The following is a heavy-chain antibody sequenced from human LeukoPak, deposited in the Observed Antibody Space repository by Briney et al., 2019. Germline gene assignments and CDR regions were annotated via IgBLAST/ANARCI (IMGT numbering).Heavy chain of an antibody. V-gene: IGHV4-59*01. CDR3: ARGRGLDY. CDR2: IHSSGST. CDR1: GGSISSDY. D-gene: IGHD2-15*01. Sequence: SETLSLTCTVSGGSISSDYWSWFRQPPAKGLEWIGYIHSSGSTNYNPSLKSRVTISVDTSKNEFSLKLSSVNAADTAVYYCARGRGLDYWGQGTLVTVSS. J-gene: IGHJ4*02.